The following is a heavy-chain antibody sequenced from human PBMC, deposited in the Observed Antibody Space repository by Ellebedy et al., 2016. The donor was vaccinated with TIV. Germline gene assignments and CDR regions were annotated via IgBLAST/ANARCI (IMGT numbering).Heavy chain of an antibody. CDR1: GFTFSSYA. CDR3: AKGRGGGSDSSAPRYYFDY. J-gene: IGHJ4*02. V-gene: IGHV3-23*01. Sequence: GESLKISCAASGFTFSSYAMSWVRQAPGNGLEWVSTISNTGSRTYYADSVEGRFIISRDNSKKTLYLQMNSLRAEDTAVYYCAKGRGGGSDSSAPRYYFDYWGLGTLVTVSS. CDR2: ISNTGSRT. D-gene: IGHD3-22*01.